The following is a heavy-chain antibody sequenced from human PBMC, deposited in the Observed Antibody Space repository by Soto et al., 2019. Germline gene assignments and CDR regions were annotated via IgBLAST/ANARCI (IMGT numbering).Heavy chain of an antibody. Sequence: QITLKESGPPLVKPTQTLTLTCSFSGFSLSTTGVGVGWIRQSPGKALEWLAIIYWDNDKRYSPSQKSRVTITKDTSKNQVVLTVTNMDPVDTGTYYCARTLWFGELHWGQGALVTVSS. CDR1: GFSLSTTGVG. J-gene: IGHJ4*02. D-gene: IGHD3-10*01. CDR2: IYWDNDK. V-gene: IGHV2-5*02. CDR3: ARTLWFGELH.